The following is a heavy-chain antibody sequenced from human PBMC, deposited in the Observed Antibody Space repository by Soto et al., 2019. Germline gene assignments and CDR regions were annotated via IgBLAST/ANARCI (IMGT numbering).Heavy chain of an antibody. CDR2: VISLFGTA. CDR3: AREVGYGDFSAALLD. CDR1: GGTFSSHS. J-gene: IGHJ4*02. Sequence: VQLMQSGAEVKKPGSSVKVSCKASGGTFSSHSINWVRQAPGQGLEGMGGVISLFGTANYAHNFKGRVTITADQSTSTAYMELNNLRSDDTAVYYCAREVGYGDFSAALLDWGQGTLVTVSS. V-gene: IGHV1-69*01. D-gene: IGHD4-17*01.